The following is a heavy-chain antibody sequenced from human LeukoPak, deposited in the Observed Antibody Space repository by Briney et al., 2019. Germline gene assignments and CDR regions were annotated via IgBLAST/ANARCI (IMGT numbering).Heavy chain of an antibody. CDR1: GFTFSSHS. CDR3: VREGDSGSYSSY. V-gene: IGHV3-48*02. D-gene: IGHD1-26*01. Sequence: PGGSLRLSCAASGFTFSSHSINWVRQAPGKGLEWLSYISGSGKSIYYADSVKGRFTISRDNAKNSLYLQMNSLRDEDTAVYYCVREGDSGSYSSYWGQGTLVTVSS. J-gene: IGHJ4*02. CDR2: ISGSGKSI.